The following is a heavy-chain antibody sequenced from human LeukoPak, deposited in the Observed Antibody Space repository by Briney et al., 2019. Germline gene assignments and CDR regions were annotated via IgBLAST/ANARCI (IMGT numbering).Heavy chain of an antibody. J-gene: IGHJ2*01. D-gene: IGHD6-13*01. CDR2: IYYSGST. Sequence: SETLSLTCTVSGGSISSSSYYWGWIRQPPGKGLEWIGSIYYSGSTYYNPSLKSRVTISVDTSKNQFSLKLSSVTAADTAVYYCARRPFIAAAGTLWYFDLWGRGTLVTVSS. CDR3: ARRPFIAAAGTLWYFDL. CDR1: GGSISSSSYY. V-gene: IGHV4-39*01.